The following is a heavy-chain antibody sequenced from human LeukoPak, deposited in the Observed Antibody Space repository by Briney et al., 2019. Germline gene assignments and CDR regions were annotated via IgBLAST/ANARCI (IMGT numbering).Heavy chain of an antibody. CDR2: IYTSGST. D-gene: IGHD3-22*01. Sequence: SETLSLTCTVSGGSISSGSYYWSWIPQPAGKGLGWIGRIYTSGSTNYNPSLKSRVTISVDTSKNQFSLKLSSVTAADTAVYYCARGLPTYYYDSSGYYYYYWGQGTLVTVSS. J-gene: IGHJ4*02. CDR3: ARGLPTYYYDSSGYYYYY. CDR1: GGSISSGSYY. V-gene: IGHV4-61*02.